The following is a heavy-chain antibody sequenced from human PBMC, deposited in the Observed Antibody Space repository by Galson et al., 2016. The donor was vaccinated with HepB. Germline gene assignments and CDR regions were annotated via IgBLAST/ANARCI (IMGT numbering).Heavy chain of an antibody. Sequence: SLRLSCAASGFTFTDYTMNWFRLAPGQGLQWVSSISARHRFIHYVDSVKGRFAISRDNAKNSLYLQMNGLRAEDTAVYYCARAYGDYAYTDHWGQGTQVIVSS. CDR2: ISARHRFI. V-gene: IGHV3-21*01. CDR1: GFTFTDYT. CDR3: ARAYGDYAYTDH. J-gene: IGHJ4*02. D-gene: IGHD4-17*01.